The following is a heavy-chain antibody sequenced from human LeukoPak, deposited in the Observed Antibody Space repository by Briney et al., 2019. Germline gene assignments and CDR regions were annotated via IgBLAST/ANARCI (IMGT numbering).Heavy chain of an antibody. J-gene: IGHJ4*02. CDR1: GFTVSSNY. V-gene: IGHV3-53*01. Sequence: GGSLRLSCAASGFTVSSNYMSWVRQAPGKGLEWVSVIYSGGSTYYADSVKGRFTISGDNSKNTLYLQMNSLRAEDTAVYYCARASTVKGEFYFDYWGQGTLVTVSS. CDR2: IYSGGST. CDR3: ARASTVKGEFYFDY. D-gene: IGHD4-17*01.